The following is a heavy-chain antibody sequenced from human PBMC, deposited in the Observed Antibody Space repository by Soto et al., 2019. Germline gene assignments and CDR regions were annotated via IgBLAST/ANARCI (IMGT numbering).Heavy chain of an antibody. CDR1: PDSITNCF. D-gene: IGHD6-13*01. Sequence: PSETLSLTGTASPDSITNCFCRWIRQPPENTMERSAYMSYTGSTTYNPSRESRVTMSVDTSKNQCSLSLSYVNTADTAVYYCAKYRRTAAEGFTRDYWGRGSLGTVSS. V-gene: IGHV4-59*01. J-gene: IGHJ4*02. CDR3: AKYRRTAAEGFTRDY. CDR2: MSYTGST.